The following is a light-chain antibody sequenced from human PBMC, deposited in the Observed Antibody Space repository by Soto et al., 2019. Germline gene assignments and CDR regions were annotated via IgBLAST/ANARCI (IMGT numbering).Light chain of an antibody. Sequence: EIVMTQSPATLSVSPGGRATLSCRARQSVSSNLAWYQQKPGQAPRLLIYGASTRATDIPARFSGSGFGTQFTLTISSLQSEDFAVYYCQQYNNLPPLTFGGGTKVEIK. V-gene: IGKV3-15*01. CDR3: QQYNNLPPLT. CDR2: GAS. CDR1: QSVSSN. J-gene: IGKJ4*01.